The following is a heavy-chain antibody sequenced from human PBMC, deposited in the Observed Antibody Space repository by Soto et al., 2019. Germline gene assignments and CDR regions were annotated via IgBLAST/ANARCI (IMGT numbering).Heavy chain of an antibody. Sequence: QVQLAQSGAEVKKPGASVTVSCKASGYTFSSYGISWVRQAPGQGLEGVGWISVHNGYTKYATELQGRVTMTTDTSTSTAYMELRSLTSDDSAVYFCARLEHNFGPHDYWGQGTLVTVTS. J-gene: IGHJ4*02. CDR1: GYTFSSYG. V-gene: IGHV1-18*01. D-gene: IGHD1-1*01. CDR2: ISVHNGYT. CDR3: ARLEHNFGPHDY.